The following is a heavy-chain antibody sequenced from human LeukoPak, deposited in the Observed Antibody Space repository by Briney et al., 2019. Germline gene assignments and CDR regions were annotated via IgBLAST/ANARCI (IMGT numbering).Heavy chain of an antibody. J-gene: IGHJ4*02. CDR3: ARARTVAGRLDYFDY. D-gene: IGHD4-23*01. Sequence: SETLSLTCTVSGGSISSYYWNWIRQSPGKGLDWIGYIYNSGNTNNNPSLKSRVTISVDTSKKQFSLKLSSVTAADTAVYYCARARTVAGRLDYFDYWGQGTLVTVSS. CDR1: GGSISSYY. V-gene: IGHV4-59*01. CDR2: IYNSGNT.